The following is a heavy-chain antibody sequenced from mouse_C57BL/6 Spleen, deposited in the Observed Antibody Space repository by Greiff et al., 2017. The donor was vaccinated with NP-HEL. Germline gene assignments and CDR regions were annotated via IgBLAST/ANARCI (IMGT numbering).Heavy chain of an antibody. CDR1: GFSFNTYA. V-gene: IGHV10-1*01. D-gene: IGHD3-2*02. CDR3: VRHDSSGYLDY. Sequence: EVQLVESGGGLVQPKGSLKLSCAASGFSFNTYAMNWVRQAPGKGLEWVARIRSKSNNYATYYADSVKDRFTISRDDSESMLYLQMNNLKTEDTAMYYCVRHDSSGYLDYWGQGTTLTVSS. CDR2: IRSKSNNYAT. J-gene: IGHJ2*01.